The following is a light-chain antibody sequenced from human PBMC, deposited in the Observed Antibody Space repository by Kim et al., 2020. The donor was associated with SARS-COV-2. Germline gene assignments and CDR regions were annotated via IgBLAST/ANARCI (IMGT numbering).Light chain of an antibody. V-gene: IGLV2-11*01. CDR3: CSYAGSYTWV. CDR1: SSDVGGYNY. CDR2: DVS. Sequence: GQSVTISCTGTSSDVGGYNYVSWYQQHPGKAPKLMIYDVSKRPSGVPVRFSGSKSGNTASLTISGLQAEDEADYYCCSYAGSYTWVFGGGTKLTVL. J-gene: IGLJ3*02.